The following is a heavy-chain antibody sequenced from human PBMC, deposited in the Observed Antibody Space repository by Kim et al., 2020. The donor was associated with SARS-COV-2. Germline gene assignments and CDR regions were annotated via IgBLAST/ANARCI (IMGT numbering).Heavy chain of an antibody. D-gene: IGHD3-22*01. J-gene: IGHJ4*02. CDR2: IYYSGST. CDR1: GGSISSSSYY. Sequence: SETLSLTCTVSGGSISSSSYYWGWIRQPPGKGLEWIGSIYYSGSTYYNPSLKSRVTISVDTSKNQFSLKLSSVTAADTAVYYCARGGFFSSGYYYGTYYFDYWGQGTLVTVSS. V-gene: IGHV4-39*01. CDR3: ARGGFFSSGYYYGTYYFDY.